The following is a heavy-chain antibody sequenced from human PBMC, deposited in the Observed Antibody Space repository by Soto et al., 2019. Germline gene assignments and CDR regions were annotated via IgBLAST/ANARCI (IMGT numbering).Heavy chain of an antibody. CDR2: ISYDGSNK. V-gene: IGHV3-30*18. J-gene: IGHJ4*02. D-gene: IGHD6-13*01. CDR1: GFTFSSYG. CDR3: AKDEAGYSSSWYPFDY. Sequence: QVPLVESGGGVVQPGRSLRLSCAASGFTFSSYGMHWVRQAPGKGLEWVAVISYDGSNKYYADSVKGRFTISRDNSKNTLYLQMNSLRAEDTAVYYCAKDEAGYSSSWYPFDYWCQGTLVTVSS.